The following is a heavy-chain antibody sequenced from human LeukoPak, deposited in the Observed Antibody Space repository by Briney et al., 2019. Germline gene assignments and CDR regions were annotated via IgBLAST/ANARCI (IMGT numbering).Heavy chain of an antibody. J-gene: IGHJ1*01. CDR3: ARVDGVTTRCFQH. CDR1: GFTFTSYE. Sequence: PGGSLRLSCAASGFTFTSYEMNWVRQAPGKGLESISYISSSGSTIYYADSVKGRFTISRDNAKNSLYLQMNSLRADDTAVYYCARVDGVTTRCFQHWGRGTLVTVSS. D-gene: IGHD4-11*01. CDR2: ISSSGSTI. V-gene: IGHV3-48*03.